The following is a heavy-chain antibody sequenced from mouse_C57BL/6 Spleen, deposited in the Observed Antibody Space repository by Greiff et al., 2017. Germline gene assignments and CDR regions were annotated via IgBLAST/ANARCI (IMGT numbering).Heavy chain of an antibody. CDR2: ISSGSSTI. CDR1: GFTFSDYG. V-gene: IGHV5-17*01. Sequence: EVMLVESGGGLVKPGGSLKLSCAASGFTFSDYGMHWVRQAPEKGLEWVAYISSGSSTIYYADTVKGRFTISRDNAKNTLFLQMTSLRSEDTAMYYCARRRDSNYGEYFDYWGQGTTLTVSS. J-gene: IGHJ2*01. CDR3: ARRRDSNYGEYFDY. D-gene: IGHD2-5*01.